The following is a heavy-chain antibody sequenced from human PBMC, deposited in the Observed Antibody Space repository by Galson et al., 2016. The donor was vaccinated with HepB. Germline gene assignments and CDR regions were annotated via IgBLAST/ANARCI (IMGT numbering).Heavy chain of an antibody. CDR3: ARGPLKSGFFGILADSGLDV. Sequence: SLRLSCVASGFSFSDYYMTWIRQAPGKGLEWVSWISGSYDNTNYGDSMKGRFTISRDNAKRSLYLQMNSLKIEDTAVYYCARGPLKSGFFGILADSGLDVWGQGTTVTVSS. D-gene: IGHD3-3*01. J-gene: IGHJ6*02. V-gene: IGHV3-11*06. CDR1: GFSFSDYY. CDR2: ISGSYDNT.